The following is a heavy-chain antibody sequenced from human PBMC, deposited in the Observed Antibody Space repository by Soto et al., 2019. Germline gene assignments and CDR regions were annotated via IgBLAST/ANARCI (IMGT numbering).Heavy chain of an antibody. CDR2: IFYSGST. V-gene: IGHV4-4*02. CDR1: GGSLSSSSW. CDR3: VHHGGVPYYHDF. D-gene: IGHD2-8*01. J-gene: IGHJ4*02. Sequence: SETLSLTCAVSGGSLSSSSWWSWVRQPPGKTLEWLGEIFYSGSTKYNPSLNSRVTISADQSKNDFSPRLSSVTAADTAVYYCVHHGGVPYYHDFWGQGMLVTVSS.